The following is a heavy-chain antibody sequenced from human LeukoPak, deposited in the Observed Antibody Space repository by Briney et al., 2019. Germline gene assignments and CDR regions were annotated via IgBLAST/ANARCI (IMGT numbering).Heavy chain of an antibody. V-gene: IGHV1-18*01. CDR1: GYTFTSYG. D-gene: IGHD3-22*01. J-gene: IGHJ4*02. CDR3: ARVFHDSSGYYPYYFDY. CDR2: ISAYNGNT. Sequence: ASVKVSCKASGYTFTSYGISWVRQAPGQGLEWMGWISAYNGNTNYAQKLQGRVTMTTDTSTSTAYMELRSLRSDDTAVYYCARVFHDSSGYYPYYFDYWGQGTLVTVSS.